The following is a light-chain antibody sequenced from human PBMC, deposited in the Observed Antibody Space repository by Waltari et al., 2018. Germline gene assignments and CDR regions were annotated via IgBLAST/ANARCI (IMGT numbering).Light chain of an antibody. CDR1: SPNLRAGSV. V-gene: IGLV1-40*01. Sequence: QSVLTQPPSVSGAPGQRVTIFCTGSSPNLRAGSVVNWYHHVPGTAPKLLIYGNNNRPSGVPDRFSASKSGTSASLTITGLQADDEADYYCQSYDGRVNLFGGGTKVTVL. CDR2: GNN. J-gene: IGLJ3*02. CDR3: QSYDGRVNL.